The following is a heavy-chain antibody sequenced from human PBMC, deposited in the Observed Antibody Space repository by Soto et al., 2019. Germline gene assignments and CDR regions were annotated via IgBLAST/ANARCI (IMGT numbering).Heavy chain of an antibody. Sequence: SETLSLTCTVSGGSISSGGYYWSWIRQHPGKSLEWIGYIYYSGSTYYNPSLKSRVTISVDTSKNQFSLKLSSVTAADTAVYYCARVISSGSYYPISYYFDYWGQGTLVTVSS. D-gene: IGHD3-10*01. J-gene: IGHJ4*02. V-gene: IGHV4-31*03. CDR2: IYYSGST. CDR3: ARVISSGSYYPISYYFDY. CDR1: GGSISSGGYY.